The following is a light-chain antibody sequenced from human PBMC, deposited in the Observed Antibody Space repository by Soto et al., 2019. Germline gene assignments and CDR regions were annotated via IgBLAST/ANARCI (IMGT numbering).Light chain of an antibody. Sequence: DNQMNQSPSSPSASVGDRVTNTCPASQPITSWLAWYQQKPGKAPQLLIYDASSLESGVPSRFSGSGSGTEFTLTIISLQPDDYATYYCQQYSSYPWTFGQGTKVDIK. CDR3: QQYSSYPWT. CDR2: DAS. V-gene: IGKV1-5*01. CDR1: QPITSW. J-gene: IGKJ1*01.